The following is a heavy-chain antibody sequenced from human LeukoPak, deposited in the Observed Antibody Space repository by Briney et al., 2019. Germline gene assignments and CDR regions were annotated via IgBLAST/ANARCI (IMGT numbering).Heavy chain of an antibody. J-gene: IGHJ4*02. V-gene: IGHV4-38-2*02. CDR3: ARYYYSGSYQYFDY. CDR2: IYHSGST. D-gene: IGHD1-26*01. CDR1: GGSISSYY. Sequence: TSETLSLTCTVSGGSISSYYWGWIRQPPGKGLEWIGSIYHSGSTYYNPSLKSRVTISVDTSKNQFSLKLSSVTAADTAVYYCARYYYSGSYQYFDYWGQGTLVTVSS.